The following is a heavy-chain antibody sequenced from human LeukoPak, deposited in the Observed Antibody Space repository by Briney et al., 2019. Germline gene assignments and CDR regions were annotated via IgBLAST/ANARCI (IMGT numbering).Heavy chain of an antibody. J-gene: IGHJ4*02. V-gene: IGHV3-30*02. CDR2: IRYDGSDK. CDR3: AKDTTTVTSQGDY. Sequence: PGGSLRLSCAAAGFIFSSHGMHWVRQAPGEGLEWVAFIRYDGSDKYYADSVKGRFTISRDNSKNTLYLQMNSLRAEDTAVYCCAKDTTTVTSQGDYWGQGTLVTVSS. CDR1: GFIFSSHG. D-gene: IGHD4-17*01.